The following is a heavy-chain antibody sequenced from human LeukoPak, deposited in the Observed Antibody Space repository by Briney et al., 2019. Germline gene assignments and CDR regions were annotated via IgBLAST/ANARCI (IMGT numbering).Heavy chain of an antibody. D-gene: IGHD1-26*01. CDR1: GFTFSSYG. CDR3: AKETPLGSSWFDP. CDR2: ISYDGSDK. Sequence: GSLRLSCAASGFTFSSYGMHWVRQAPGKGLEWAAVISYDGSDKHYADSVKGRFTISRDNSKNTLYLQMNSLRAGDTAVYYCAKETPLGSSWFDPWGQGTLVTVSS. V-gene: IGHV3-30*18. J-gene: IGHJ5*02.